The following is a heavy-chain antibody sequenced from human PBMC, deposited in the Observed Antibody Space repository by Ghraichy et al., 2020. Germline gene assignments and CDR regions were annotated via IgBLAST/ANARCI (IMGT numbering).Heavy chain of an antibody. CDR3: ARGHYYDSSGYYYYYYGMDV. CDR1: GYTFTGYY. CDR2: INPNSGGT. D-gene: IGHD3-22*01. Sequence: ASVKVSCKASGYTFTGYYMHWVRQAPGQGLEWMGWINPNSGGTNYAQKFQGRVTMTRDTSISTAYMELSRLRSDDTAVYYCARGHYYDSSGYYYYYYGMDVWGQGTTVNVSS. V-gene: IGHV1-2*02. J-gene: IGHJ6*02.